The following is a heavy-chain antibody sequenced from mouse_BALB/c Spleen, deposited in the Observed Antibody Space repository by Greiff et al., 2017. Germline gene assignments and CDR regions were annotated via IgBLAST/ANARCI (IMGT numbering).Heavy chain of an antibody. CDR2: ISYDGSN. J-gene: IGHJ4*01. CDR3: ARGAYYGSSYVGYYAMDY. CDR1: GYSITSGYY. Sequence: ESGPGLVKPSQSLSLTCSVTGYSITSGYYWNWIRQFPGNKLEWMGYISYDGSNNYNPSLKNRISITRDTSKNQFFLKLNSVTTEDTATYYCARGAYYGSSYVGYYAMDYWGQGTSVTVSS. D-gene: IGHD1-1*01. V-gene: IGHV3-6*02.